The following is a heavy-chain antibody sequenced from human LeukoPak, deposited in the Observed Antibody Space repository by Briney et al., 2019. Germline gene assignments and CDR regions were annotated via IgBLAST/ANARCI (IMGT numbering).Heavy chain of an antibody. CDR3: AREHRVSYSFYYYYGMDV. D-gene: IGHD3-16*01. Sequence: SETLSLTCSVSGGSVTSGSYYWSWIRQPPGKGLEWMGYIHYSGNTNYNPSLKSRVTISLDMSKNQFSLKLSSVTAADTAVYYCAREHRVSYSFYYYYGMDVWGQGTTVTVSS. V-gene: IGHV4-61*01. CDR2: IHYSGNT. CDR1: GGSVTSGSYY. J-gene: IGHJ6*02.